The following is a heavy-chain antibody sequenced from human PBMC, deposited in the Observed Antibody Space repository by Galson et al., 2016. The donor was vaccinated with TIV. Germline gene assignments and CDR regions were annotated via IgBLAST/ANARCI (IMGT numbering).Heavy chain of an antibody. CDR3: ARSVYGSSALDV. J-gene: IGHJ6*02. CDR2: INPKSGDT. Sequence: SVKVSCKASGYNFTGNYMHWVRQAPGQGLEWMGWINPKSGDTSYAQKFQDWVNMTRDMSISTVYMELSRLRSDDTAVYYCARSVYGSSALDVWGQGTAVTVSS. D-gene: IGHD4-17*01. V-gene: IGHV1-2*04. CDR1: GYNFTGNY.